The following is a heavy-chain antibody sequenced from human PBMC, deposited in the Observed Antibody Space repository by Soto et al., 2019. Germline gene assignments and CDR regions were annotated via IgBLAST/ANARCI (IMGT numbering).Heavy chain of an antibody. CDR3: AKDQVRSSGYSNYYGMDV. Sequence: GGSLRLSCAASGFTFSSYAMSWVRQAPGKGLEWVSAISGSGGSTYYADSVKGRFTISRDNSKNTLYLQMNSLRAEDTAVYYCAKDQVRSSGYSNYYGMDVWGQGTKVTVYS. D-gene: IGHD3-22*01. CDR1: GFTFSSYA. J-gene: IGHJ6*02. V-gene: IGHV3-23*01. CDR2: ISGSGGST.